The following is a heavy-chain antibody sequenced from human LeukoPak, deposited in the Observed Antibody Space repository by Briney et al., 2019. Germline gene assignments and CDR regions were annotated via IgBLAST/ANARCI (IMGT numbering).Heavy chain of an antibody. CDR3: ARVEYSSSSFDY. V-gene: IGHV3-30-3*01. Sequence: GGSLRLSCAASGFTFSSYAMHWVRQAPGKGLEGVAVISYDGSNKYYADSVKGRFTISRDNSKNTLYLQMNCLRAEDTAVYYCARVEYSSSSFDYCGQGTLVTVSS. CDR1: GFTFSSYA. D-gene: IGHD6-6*01. CDR2: ISYDGSNK. J-gene: IGHJ4*02.